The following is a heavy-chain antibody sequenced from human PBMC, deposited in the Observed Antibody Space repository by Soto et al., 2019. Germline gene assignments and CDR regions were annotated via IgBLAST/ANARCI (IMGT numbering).Heavy chain of an antibody. CDR3: AHIVVAGLGYYFDY. J-gene: IGHJ4*02. Sequence: QITLKESGPTLVKPTQTLTLTCTFSGFSLSSTRMAVGWIRQPPGKALEWLALIYWDDDKRYSPFLKSRLTTTKDTSKHRVVLTMSNMDPVDTARYYCAHIVVAGLGYYFDYWGQGTLVTVSS. D-gene: IGHD6-19*01. CDR1: GFSLSSTRMA. CDR2: IYWDDDK. V-gene: IGHV2-5*02.